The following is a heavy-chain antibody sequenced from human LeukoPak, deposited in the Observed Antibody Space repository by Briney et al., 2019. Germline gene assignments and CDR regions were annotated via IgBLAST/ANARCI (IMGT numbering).Heavy chain of an antibody. CDR3: ARDRPAIEAAGTGWLDP. V-gene: IGHV4-30-2*01. J-gene: IGHJ5*02. D-gene: IGHD6-13*01. CDR2: IYHSGST. CDR1: GGSISSGAYY. Sequence: TSETLSLTCTVSGGSISSGAYYWSWIRQPPGKGLEWIGYIYHSGSTYYNPSLKSRVTISVDRSKKQFSLKLTSVTAADTAVYYCARDRPAIEAAGTGWLDPWGQGTLVTVSS.